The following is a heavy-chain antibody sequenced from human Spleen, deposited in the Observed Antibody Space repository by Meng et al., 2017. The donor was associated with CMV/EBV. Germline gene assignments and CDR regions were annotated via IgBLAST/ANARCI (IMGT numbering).Heavy chain of an antibody. V-gene: IGHV4-34*01. CDR2: INHSGST. J-gene: IGHJ4*02. D-gene: IGHD6-13*01. Sequence: VPLQQGGARRLKPSETLSLTGAVDAGSFSGYYWSWIRQPPGKGLEWIGEINHSGSTNYNPSLKSRVTISVDTSKNQFSLKLSSVTAADTAVYYCARGRRVIAAAGYYFDYWGQGTLVTVSS. CDR3: ARGRRVIAAAGYYFDY. CDR1: AGSFSGYY.